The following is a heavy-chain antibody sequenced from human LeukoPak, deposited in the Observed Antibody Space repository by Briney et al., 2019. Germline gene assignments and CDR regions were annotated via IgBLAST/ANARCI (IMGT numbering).Heavy chain of an antibody. D-gene: IGHD3-10*01. J-gene: IGHJ1*01. CDR3: SPYYYDSRRPLAHYFQH. V-gene: IGHV3-23*01. CDR1: GFSFSGYA. Sequence: PGGSLRLSCAASGFSFSGYAMSWVRQAPGKGLEWVSAISGSGDIPYYADFVKGRFTISRDNSKNTVYLQMNSLRAEDTAIYYCSPYYYDSRRPLAHYFQHWGQGTLVTVSS. CDR2: ISGSGDIP.